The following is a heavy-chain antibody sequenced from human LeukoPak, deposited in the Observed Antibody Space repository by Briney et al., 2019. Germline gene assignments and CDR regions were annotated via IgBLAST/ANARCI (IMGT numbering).Heavy chain of an antibody. D-gene: IGHD5-24*01. CDR1: GGSFSGYY. J-gene: IGHJ4*02. Sequence: SETLSLTCAVYGGSFSGYYWSWIRQPPGKGLEWIGEINHSGSTNYNPSLKSRVTISVDTSKNQFSLKLSSVTAADTAVYYCARDLDGYNPNWGQGTLVTVPS. CDR2: INHSGST. CDR3: ARDLDGYNPN. V-gene: IGHV4-34*01.